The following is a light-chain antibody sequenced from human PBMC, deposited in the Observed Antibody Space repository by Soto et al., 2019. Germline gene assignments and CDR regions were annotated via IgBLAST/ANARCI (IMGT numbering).Light chain of an antibody. CDR1: QSVSSNY. CDR2: GAS. J-gene: IGKJ1*01. CDR3: QQYDSSPWT. Sequence: EIALTQSPGTLSLSPGERATLSCRASQSVSSNYLAWYQQKPGQAPRLLIYGASSRATGIPDRFSGSASGTDFTLTISRLEPEDVGVYYWQQYDSSPWTFGQGNKVEIK. V-gene: IGKV3-20*01.